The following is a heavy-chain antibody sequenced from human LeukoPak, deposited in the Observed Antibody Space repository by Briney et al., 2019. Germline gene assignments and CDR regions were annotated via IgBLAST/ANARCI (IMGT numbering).Heavy chain of an antibody. J-gene: IGHJ3*02. V-gene: IGHV3-30*03. CDR3: ARDCGGGSCYGPYDAFDI. CDR2: ISYDGTNK. Sequence: GGSLRLSCAASGFTFSSYGMHWVRQAPGKGLEWVADISYDGTNKNYADSVKGRFTISRDNSKNSLYLQMNSLRAEDTAVYYCARDCGGGSCYGPYDAFDIWGQGTMVTVSS. CDR1: GFTFSSYG. D-gene: IGHD2-15*01.